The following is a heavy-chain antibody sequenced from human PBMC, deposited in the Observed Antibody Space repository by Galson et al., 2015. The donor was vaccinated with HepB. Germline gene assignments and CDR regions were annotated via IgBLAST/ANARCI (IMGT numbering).Heavy chain of an antibody. CDR2: IYPGDSDT. CDR3: ARRGPRYCSSTSCFKDYGNWFDP. J-gene: IGHJ5*02. V-gene: IGHV5-51*03. D-gene: IGHD2-2*01. CDR1: GYSFTSYW. Sequence: QSGAEVKKPGESLKISCKGSGYSFTSYWIGWVRQMPGKGLEWMGIIYPGDSDTRYSPSFQGHVTISADKSISTAYLQWSSLKASDTAMYYCARRGPRYCSSTSCFKDYGNWFDPWGQGTLVTVSS.